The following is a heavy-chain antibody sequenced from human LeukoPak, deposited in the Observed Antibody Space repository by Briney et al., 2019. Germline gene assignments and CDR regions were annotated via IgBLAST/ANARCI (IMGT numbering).Heavy chain of an antibody. V-gene: IGHV4-4*02. CDR1: GGSISSSNW. CDR2: IYHSGST. Sequence: PSGTLSLTCAVSGGSISSSNWWSWVRQPPGKGLEWIGEIYHSGSTNYNPSLKSRVTISVDKSENQFSLKLSSVTAADTAVYYCARTAVGARYAYDIWGQGTMVTVSS. J-gene: IGHJ3*02. CDR3: ARTAVGARYAYDI. D-gene: IGHD1-26*01.